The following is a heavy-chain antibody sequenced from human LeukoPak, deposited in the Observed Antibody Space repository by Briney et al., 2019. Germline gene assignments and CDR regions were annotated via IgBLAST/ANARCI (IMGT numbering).Heavy chain of an antibody. CDR3: AKGEYYYGSSGYLDYFDY. V-gene: IGHV3-30*02. J-gene: IGHJ4*02. CDR2: IRYDGSNK. D-gene: IGHD3-22*01. Sequence: GGSLRLSCAASGFTFSSYGMHWVRQAPGKGLEWVAFIRYDGSNKYYADSVKGRFAISRDNSKNTLYLQMNSLRAEDTAVYYCAKGEYYYGSSGYLDYFDYWGQGTLVTVSS. CDR1: GFTFSSYG.